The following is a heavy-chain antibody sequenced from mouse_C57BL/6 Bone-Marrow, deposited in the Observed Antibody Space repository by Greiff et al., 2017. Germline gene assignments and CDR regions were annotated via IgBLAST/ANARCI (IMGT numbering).Heavy chain of an antibody. CDR2: IYPGSGST. V-gene: IGHV1-55*01. CDR3: ARPYYSNYWYFDV. CDR1: GYTFTSYW. D-gene: IGHD2-5*01. J-gene: IGHJ1*03. Sequence: QVQLKQSGAELVKPGASVKMSCKASGYTFTSYWITWVKQRPGQGLEWIGDIYPGSGSTNYNEKFKSKATLTVDTSSSTAYMQLSSLPSEDSAVYYCARPYYSNYWYFDVWGTGTTVTVSS.